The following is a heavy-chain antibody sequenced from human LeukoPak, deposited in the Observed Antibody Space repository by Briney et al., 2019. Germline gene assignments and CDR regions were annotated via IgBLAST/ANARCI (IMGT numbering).Heavy chain of an antibody. J-gene: IGHJ4*02. CDR2: ISGSGGST. Sequence: GGSLRLSCAASGFTFSSYAMSWVRQAPGKGLEWVSAISGSGGSTYYADSVKGRFTISRDNAKNTLYLQMNSLRAEDTAVYYCARGRDDYGGNDYWGQGTLVTVSS. V-gene: IGHV3-23*01. CDR3: ARGRDDYGGNDY. CDR1: GFTFSSYA. D-gene: IGHD4-23*01.